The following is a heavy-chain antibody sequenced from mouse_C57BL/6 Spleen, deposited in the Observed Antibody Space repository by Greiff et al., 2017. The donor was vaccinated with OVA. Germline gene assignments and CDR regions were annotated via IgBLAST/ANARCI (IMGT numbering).Heavy chain of an antibody. V-gene: IGHV2-5*01. CDR1: GFSLTSYG. J-gene: IGHJ3*01. CDR2: IWRGGST. CDR3: AINSPAQAKGSWFAY. Sequence: QVQLKQSGPGLVQPSQSLPITCTVSGFSLTSYGVHWVRQSPGKGLEWLGVIWRGGSTDYNAAFMSRLSITKDNSKSQVCFKMNSLQADDTAIYYCAINSPAQAKGSWFAYWGQGTLVTVSA. D-gene: IGHD3-2*02.